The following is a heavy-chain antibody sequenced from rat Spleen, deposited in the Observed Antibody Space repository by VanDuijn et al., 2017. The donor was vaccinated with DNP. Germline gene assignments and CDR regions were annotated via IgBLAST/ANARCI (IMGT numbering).Heavy chain of an antibody. CDR1: GFTFSDYN. J-gene: IGHJ2*01. V-gene: IGHV5-22*01. Sequence: EVQLVESGGGLVQPGRSLKLSCVASGFTFSDYNMAWVRQAPEKGLKWVAYISYEGRSTYYGDSEKGRFTISRDNAKSTLYLQMNSLRSEDTATYYCARGNYPGINTFDYWGQGVMVTVSS. D-gene: IGHD1-4*01. CDR2: ISYEGRST. CDR3: ARGNYPGINTFDY.